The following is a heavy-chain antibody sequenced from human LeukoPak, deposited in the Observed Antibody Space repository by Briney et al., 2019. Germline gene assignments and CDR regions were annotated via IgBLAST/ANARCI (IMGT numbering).Heavy chain of an antibody. CDR3: ARSWGVAAGDVDY. CDR1: GLTLRTQA. D-gene: IGHD6-13*01. CDR2: MDRSGSII. Sequence: GESLTLAWVPSGLTLRTQAISCARQAPGKMLEWVSYMDRSGSIIKHADSGKDRLTISKHNGKNPPLLQINSLRFDDTALYYCARSWGVAAGDVDYWGQGTLVSVSS. V-gene: IGHV3-11*01. J-gene: IGHJ4*02.